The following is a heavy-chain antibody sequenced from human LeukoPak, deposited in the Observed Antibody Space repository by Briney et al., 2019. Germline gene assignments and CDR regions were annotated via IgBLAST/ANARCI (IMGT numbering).Heavy chain of an antibody. CDR2: INHIFGTA. D-gene: IGHD3-22*01. Sequence: VKVSRMASVGTFSSYAISWVRPPPGQGVEWMGGINHIFGTANYAQKLQGGVAITADESTSTAYMELSRLRSEDTAVYYCARDHYYDSRGYSPDVFDIWGQGTMVTVSS. CDR1: VGTFSSYA. V-gene: IGHV1-69*13. J-gene: IGHJ3*02. CDR3: ARDHYYDSRGYSPDVFDI.